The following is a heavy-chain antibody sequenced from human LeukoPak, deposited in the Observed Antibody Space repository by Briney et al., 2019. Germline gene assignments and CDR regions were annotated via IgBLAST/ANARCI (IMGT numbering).Heavy chain of an antibody. CDR3: ARDPGSRDDAFDI. J-gene: IGHJ3*02. V-gene: IGHV1-69*04. Sequence: ASVKVSCKASGGTFSSYAISWVRQAPGQGLEWMGRIIPILGIANYAQKFQGRVTITADNSTSTAYMELSSLRSEDTAVYYCARDPGSRDDAFDIWGQGTMVTVSS. CDR1: GGTFSSYA. CDR2: IIPILGIA.